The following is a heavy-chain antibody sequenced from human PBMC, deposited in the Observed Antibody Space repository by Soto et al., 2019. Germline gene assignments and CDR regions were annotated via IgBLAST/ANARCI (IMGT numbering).Heavy chain of an antibody. CDR3: AKVYCSSTSLICYHYYYGMDV. V-gene: IGHV3-30*18. J-gene: IGHJ6*02. CDR1: GFTFSNYG. D-gene: IGHD2-2*01. CDR2: ISYAGNNK. Sequence: QVLLVESGGGVVQPGRSLRLSCAASGFTFSNYGMHWVRQAPGKGLEWVAVISYAGNNKYYADSVKGRFTISRDNSKNTLYLQMDSLRAEDTAVYYCAKVYCSSTSLICYHYYYGMDVWGQGTTVTVSS.